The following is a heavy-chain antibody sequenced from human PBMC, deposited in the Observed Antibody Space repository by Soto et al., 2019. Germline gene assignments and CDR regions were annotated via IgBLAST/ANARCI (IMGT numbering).Heavy chain of an antibody. CDR2: IRSKAYGGTT. CDR1: GFTFGDYA. CDR3: TRDYCISTSCYPTHYYYYGMDV. Sequence: PGGSLRLSCTASGFTFGDYAMSWFRQAPGKGLEWVGFIRSKAYGGTTEYAASAKGRFTISRDDSKSIAYLQMNSLETEDTAVYYCTRDYCISTSCYPTHYYYYGMDVWGQGTTVTVSS. V-gene: IGHV3-49*03. J-gene: IGHJ6*02. D-gene: IGHD2-2*01.